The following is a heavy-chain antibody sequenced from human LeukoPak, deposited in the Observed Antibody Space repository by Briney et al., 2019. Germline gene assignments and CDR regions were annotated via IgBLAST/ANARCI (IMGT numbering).Heavy chain of an antibody. V-gene: IGHV1-24*01. Sequence: ASVKVSCKVSGYTLTELSMHWVRQAPGKGLEWMGGFDPEDGETIYAQKFQGRVTMTEDTSTDTAYMELNSLRAEDTAVYYCARGPDGYSYENWFDPWGQGTLVTVSS. J-gene: IGHJ5*02. CDR3: ARGPDGYSYENWFDP. CDR1: GYTLTELS. D-gene: IGHD5-18*01. CDR2: FDPEDGET.